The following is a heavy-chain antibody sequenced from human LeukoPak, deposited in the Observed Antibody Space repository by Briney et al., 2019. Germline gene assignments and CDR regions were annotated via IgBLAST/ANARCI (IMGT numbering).Heavy chain of an antibody. Sequence: KPSETLSLTCAVYGGSFSGYYWSWIRQPPGKGLEWIGEINHSGSTNYNPSLKSRVTISVDTSKNQFSLKLSSVTAADTAVYYCASLYGDWFDPWGQGTLVTVSS. CDR2: INHSGST. J-gene: IGHJ5*02. CDR3: ASLYGDWFDP. D-gene: IGHD4-17*01. CDR1: GGSFSGYY. V-gene: IGHV4-34*01.